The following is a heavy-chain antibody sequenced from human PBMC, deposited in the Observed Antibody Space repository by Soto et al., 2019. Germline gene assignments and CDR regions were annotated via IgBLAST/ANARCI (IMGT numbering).Heavy chain of an antibody. Sequence: SQTLSLTCAISGDSVSSNGAAWNWIRQSPSRGLEWLGRTYYRSKWYNDYAVSVKSRITINPDTSKNQFSLQLNSVTPEDTAVYYCARDLRAGSSSWYPLEYYFDYWGQGTLVTVSS. CDR2: TYYRSKWYN. D-gene: IGHD6-13*01. CDR1: GDSVSSNGAA. CDR3: ARDLRAGSSSWYPLEYYFDY. J-gene: IGHJ4*02. V-gene: IGHV6-1*01.